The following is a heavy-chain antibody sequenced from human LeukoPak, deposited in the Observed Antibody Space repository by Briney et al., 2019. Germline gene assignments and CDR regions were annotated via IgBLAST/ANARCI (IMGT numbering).Heavy chain of an antibody. D-gene: IGHD6-13*01. Sequence: GESLKISFKGSGSSFTSYWIGWVRPMPGKGLEWMGIIYTGDSDTRYSPSFQGQVTISADKSISTAYLQWSSLKASDTAMYYCARPRIAAAGNVYYMDVWGKGTTVTVSS. CDR2: IYTGDSDT. V-gene: IGHV5-51*01. J-gene: IGHJ6*03. CDR1: GSSFTSYW. CDR3: ARPRIAAAGNVYYMDV.